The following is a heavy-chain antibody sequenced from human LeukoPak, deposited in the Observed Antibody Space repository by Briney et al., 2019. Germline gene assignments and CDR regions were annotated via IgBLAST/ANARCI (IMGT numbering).Heavy chain of an antibody. Sequence: PAASVKVSCKASGYTFTGYYMHWVRQAPGQGLEWMGWINPNSSGTNYAQKFQGRVTMTRDTSISTAYMELSRLRSDDTAVYYCASAPFSNGDYDPFDYWGQGTLVTVSS. CDR2: INPNSSGT. D-gene: IGHD4-17*01. CDR1: GYTFTGYY. V-gene: IGHV1-2*02. J-gene: IGHJ4*02. CDR3: ASAPFSNGDYDPFDY.